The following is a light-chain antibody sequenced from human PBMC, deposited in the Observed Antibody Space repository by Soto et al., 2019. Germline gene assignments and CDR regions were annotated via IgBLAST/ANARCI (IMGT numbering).Light chain of an antibody. CDR3: KQYNAN. CDR2: DAS. J-gene: IGKJ1*01. CDR1: QNITKW. Sequence: DIQMTQSPSTLSASVGDRVTITCRASQNITKWLAWYQQKPGKAPKVLIYDASNLHSGVPSRFSGSGSGTEFTLSISSLQLDDFATYYCKQYNANFGQGTKVDVK. V-gene: IGKV1-5*01.